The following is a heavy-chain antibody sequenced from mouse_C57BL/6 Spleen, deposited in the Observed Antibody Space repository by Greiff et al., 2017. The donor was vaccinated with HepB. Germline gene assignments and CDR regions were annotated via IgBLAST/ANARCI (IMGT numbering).Heavy chain of an antibody. CDR3: ARIDGYYVTPIDY. J-gene: IGHJ2*01. D-gene: IGHD2-3*01. V-gene: IGHV1-64*01. Sequence: VQLQQPGAELVKPGASVKLSCKASGYTFTSYWMHWVKQRPGQGLEWIGMIHPNSGSTNYNEKFKSKATLTVDKSSSTAYMQLSSLTSEDSAVYYCARIDGYYVTPIDYWGQGTTLTVSS. CDR1: GYTFTSYW. CDR2: IHPNSGST.